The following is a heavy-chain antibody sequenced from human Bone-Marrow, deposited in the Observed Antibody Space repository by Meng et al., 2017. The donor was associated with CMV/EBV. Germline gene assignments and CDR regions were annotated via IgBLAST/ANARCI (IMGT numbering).Heavy chain of an antibody. CDR1: GYTFTGYY. V-gene: IGHV1-2*02. D-gene: IGHD2-2*01. CDR3: ARVNIVVVPAALYYYYYGMDV. Sequence: ASVKVSCKASGYTFTGYYIHWVRQAPGQGLEWMGWINPNSGGTNYAQKFQGRVTMTRNTSISTAYMELSSLRSEDTAVYYCARVNIVVVPAALYYYYYGMDVWGQGTTVTVSS. CDR2: INPNSGGT. J-gene: IGHJ6*02.